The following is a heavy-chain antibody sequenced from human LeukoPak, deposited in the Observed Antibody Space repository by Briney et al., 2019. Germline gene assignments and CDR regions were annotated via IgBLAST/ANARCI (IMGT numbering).Heavy chain of an antibody. D-gene: IGHD4-17*01. CDR1: GFTFNNAW. Sequence: GESLRLSCAASGFTFNNAWMSWVRQAPGKGLEWVSAISGSGGSTYYADSVKGRFTISRDNSKNTLYLQMNSLRAEDTAVYYCAKDRRDYGEYAFDIWGQGTMVTVSS. J-gene: IGHJ3*02. V-gene: IGHV3-23*01. CDR2: ISGSGGST. CDR3: AKDRRDYGEYAFDI.